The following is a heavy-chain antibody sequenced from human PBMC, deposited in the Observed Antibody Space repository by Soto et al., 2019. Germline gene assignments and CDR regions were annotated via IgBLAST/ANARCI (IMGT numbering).Heavy chain of an antibody. CDR2: IYPSGNT. J-gene: IGHJ5*02. CDR3: ARSSLAAGVDP. D-gene: IGHD3-10*01. V-gene: IGHV4-30-2*01. Sequence: SETLSLTCAVSGGSISSGCYSWTWIRQPPGKGLESIGYIYPSGNTFYNPSLKIRVTISMDRSNNQFSLNLNSLTAADTAVYFCARSSLAAGVDPWGQGTLVTVSS. CDR1: GGSISSGCYS.